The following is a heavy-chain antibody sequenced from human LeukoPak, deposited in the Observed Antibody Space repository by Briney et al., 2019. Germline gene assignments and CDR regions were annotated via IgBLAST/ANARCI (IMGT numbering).Heavy chain of an antibody. J-gene: IGHJ4*02. CDR2: IGSTSSNI. CDR1: GFTFSTYT. CDR3: ARDYGGSSPFDY. Sequence: GGSLRLSCTGSGFTFSTYTMNWVRQAPGKGLEWVASIGSTSSNINYADSVEGRFTISRDNAKNSLYLHMNSLRAEDTAVYYCARDYGGSSPFDYWGQGTLVTVSS. V-gene: IGHV3-48*01. D-gene: IGHD4-23*01.